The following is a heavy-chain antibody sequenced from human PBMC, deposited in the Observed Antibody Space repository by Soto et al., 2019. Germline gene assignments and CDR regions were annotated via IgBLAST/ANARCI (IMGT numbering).Heavy chain of an antibody. CDR3: ARGRVDGGELDL. D-gene: IGHD1-26*01. CDR2: IWYDASNK. J-gene: IGHJ4*02. V-gene: IGHV3-33*01. Sequence: VQLVESGGGVVQPGRSLRLSCAASGFTFRTYGMYWVRQAPGKGLEWVAVIWYDASNKHYADSVKGRFTISRDNSENTLYLQMNSLRAEDTAVYYCARGRVDGGELDLWGQETLVTVSS. CDR1: GFTFRTYG.